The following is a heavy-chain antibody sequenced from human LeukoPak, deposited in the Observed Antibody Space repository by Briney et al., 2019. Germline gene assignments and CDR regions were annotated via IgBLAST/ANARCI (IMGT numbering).Heavy chain of an antibody. D-gene: IGHD6-13*01. V-gene: IGHV1-69*04. J-gene: IGHJ5*02. CDR2: IIPILGIA. Sequence: SVKVSCKASGGTFSSYTISWVRQAPGQGLEWMGRIIPILGIANYAQKFQGRVTITADKSTSTAYMELSSLRSEDTAVYYCARDGSSWYSWFDPWGQGTLVTVSS. CDR3: ARDGSSWYSWFDP. CDR1: GGTFSSYT.